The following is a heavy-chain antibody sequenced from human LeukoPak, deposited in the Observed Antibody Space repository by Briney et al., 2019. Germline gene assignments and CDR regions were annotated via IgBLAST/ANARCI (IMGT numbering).Heavy chain of an antibody. CDR3: ARVDSGSYNFDY. CDR1: GGTFSSYA. Sequence: ASVKVSCMASGGTFSSYAISWVRQAPGQGLEWMGGIIPIFGTANYAQKFQGRVTITADKSTSTAYMELSSLRSEDTAVYYCARVDSGSYNFDYWGQGTLVTVSS. J-gene: IGHJ4*02. D-gene: IGHD1-26*01. V-gene: IGHV1-69*06. CDR2: IIPIFGTA.